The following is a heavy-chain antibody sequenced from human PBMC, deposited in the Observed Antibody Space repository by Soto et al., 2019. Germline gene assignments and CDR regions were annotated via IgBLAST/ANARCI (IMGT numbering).Heavy chain of an antibody. D-gene: IGHD5-18*01. CDR2: IYPGDSDT. J-gene: IGHJ3*02. CDR1: GYSFTSYW. CDR3: ARHGGWIQLWFGAFDI. Sequence: GESLKISCKGSGYSFTSYWIGWVRQMPGKGLEWMGIIYPGDSDTRYSPSFQGQVTISADKSISTAYLQWSSLKASDTAMYYCARHGGWIQLWFGAFDIWGQGTMVTVSS. V-gene: IGHV5-51*01.